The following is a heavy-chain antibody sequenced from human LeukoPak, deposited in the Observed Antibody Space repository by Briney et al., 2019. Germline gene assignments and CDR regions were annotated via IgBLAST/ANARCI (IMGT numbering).Heavy chain of an antibody. V-gene: IGHV4-39*01. D-gene: IGHD4-23*01. CDR2: IYETGST. J-gene: IGHJ1*01. CDR1: GGSLSSSSYY. Sequence: SETLSLTCSVSGGSLSSSSYYWGWIRQPPGRGLEWIGNIYETGSTNYDPSLKSRVTISVDTSKNQFSLKLSSVTAADTAVYYCARAYGGNSQYFQHWGQGTLVTVSS. CDR3: ARAYGGNSQYFQH.